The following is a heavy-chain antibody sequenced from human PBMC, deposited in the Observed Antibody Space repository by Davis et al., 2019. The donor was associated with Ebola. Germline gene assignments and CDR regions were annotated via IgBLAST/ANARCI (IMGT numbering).Heavy chain of an antibody. CDR1: GFNFSNYG. D-gene: IGHD1-26*01. CDR2: LSYDGYNK. J-gene: IGHJ4*02. Sequence: GGSLRLSCAASGFNFSNYGMHWVRQAPGKGLEWLTVLSYDGYNKDYAESVKGRFTVTRDNLENTLYLQMSGLRREDTAVYYCATESGGSYPGFWGQGTLVTVSS. V-gene: IGHV3-30*03. CDR3: ATESGGSYPGF.